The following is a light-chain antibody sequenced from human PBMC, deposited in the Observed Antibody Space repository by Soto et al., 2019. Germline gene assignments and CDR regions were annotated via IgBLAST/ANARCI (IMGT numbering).Light chain of an antibody. CDR3: QQSYSTHRT. J-gene: IGKJ1*01. Sequence: DIQMSQSPSSLSASVGDRVTLTCRARQSISTYLNWYQQKPGKAPKHRIYAASSLQSGVPSRFRGSGSGTDFTLTISSLQPEDFATYYCQQSYSTHRTFGQGTRVEIK. V-gene: IGKV1-39*01. CDR2: AAS. CDR1: QSISTY.